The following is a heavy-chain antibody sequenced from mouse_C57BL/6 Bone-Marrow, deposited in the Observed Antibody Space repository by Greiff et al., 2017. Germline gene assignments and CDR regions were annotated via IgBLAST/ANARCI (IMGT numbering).Heavy chain of an antibody. J-gene: IGHJ1*03. D-gene: IGHD1-1*01. CDR3: VGGSSYPGWYFDV. CDR2: ISSKSNNYAT. CDR1: GFSFNTYA. V-gene: IGHV10-1*01. Sequence: EVQRVESGGGLVQPKGSLKLSCAASGFSFNTYAMNWVRQAPGKGLEWVARISSKSNNYATYYADSVKDRFTISRDESESMLYLQMNNLKTEDTAMYYCVGGSSYPGWYFDVWGTGTTVTVSS.